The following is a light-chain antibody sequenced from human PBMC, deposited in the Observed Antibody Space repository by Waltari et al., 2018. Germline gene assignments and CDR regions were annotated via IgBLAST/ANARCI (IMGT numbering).Light chain of an antibody. CDR2: RND. Sequence: QSVLTQPPSASETPGQRVTISCSGSSSNIGDNVVTWYQQLPGKAPKLLIYRNDQRPSGVPDRFSASKSGTSASLAIRGLQSEDEADYYCAAWDDRMNGHWVFGGGTKVTVL. J-gene: IGLJ3*02. V-gene: IGLV1-44*01. CDR3: AAWDDRMNGHWV. CDR1: SSNIGDNV.